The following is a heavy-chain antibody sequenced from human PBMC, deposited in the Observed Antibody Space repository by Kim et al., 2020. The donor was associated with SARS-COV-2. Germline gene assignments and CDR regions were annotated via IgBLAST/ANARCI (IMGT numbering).Heavy chain of an antibody. CDR1: GFTVSSNY. D-gene: IGHD3-22*01. Sequence: GGSLRLSCAASGFTVSSNYMSWVRQAPGKGLEWVSVIYSGGSTYYADSVKGRFTISRDNSKNTLYLQMNSLRAEDTAVYYCARGTYYYDSSGFNGAFDIWGQGTMVTVSS. CDR2: IYSGGST. V-gene: IGHV3-66*01. J-gene: IGHJ3*02. CDR3: ARGTYYYDSSGFNGAFDI.